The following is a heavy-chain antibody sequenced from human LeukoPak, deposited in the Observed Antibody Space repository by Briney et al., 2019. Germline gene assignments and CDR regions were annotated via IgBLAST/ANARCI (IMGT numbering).Heavy chain of an antibody. CDR1: GYTFTGDY. Sequence: ASVKVSCKASGYTFTGDYIHWVRQAPGQGLEWMGWINPNSGGTNYAQNFQGRVTMTRDTSISTAYMELSRLRYDDTAVYYCAREGPPGDTNPHFDYWGQGILVTVSS. V-gene: IGHV1-2*02. D-gene: IGHD3-10*01. CDR2: INPNSGGT. CDR3: AREGPPGDTNPHFDY. J-gene: IGHJ4*02.